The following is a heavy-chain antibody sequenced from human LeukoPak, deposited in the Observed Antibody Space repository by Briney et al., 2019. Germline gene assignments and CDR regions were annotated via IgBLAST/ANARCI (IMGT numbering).Heavy chain of an antibody. J-gene: IGHJ4*02. CDR3: ARQWALGAPDF. CDR2: IYSSGAI. Sequence: PSETLSLTCTVSGASITSYYWSWIRQPPGKGLEWIGYIYSSGAIHYNPSLKSRVNISMDTSKNQFSLNLTSVTAADTAVYHCARQWALGAPDFWGPGALVAVSS. D-gene: IGHD1-26*01. CDR1: GASITSYY. V-gene: IGHV4-59*08.